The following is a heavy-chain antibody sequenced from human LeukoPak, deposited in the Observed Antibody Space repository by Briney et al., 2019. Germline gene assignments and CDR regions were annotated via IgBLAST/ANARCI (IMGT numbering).Heavy chain of an antibody. CDR2: INSDGCST. CDR3: ARVDIPDGLYCSGGSCYSDY. J-gene: IGHJ4*02. CDR1: GFTFSSYW. Sequence: GGSLRLSCAASGFTFSSYWTHWVRQAPGKGLVWVSRINSDGCSTSYADSVKGRFTIYRDNAKNTLYLQMNSLRAEDTAVNYCARVDIPDGLYCSGGSCYSDYWGQGTLVTVSS. D-gene: IGHD2-15*01. V-gene: IGHV3-74*01.